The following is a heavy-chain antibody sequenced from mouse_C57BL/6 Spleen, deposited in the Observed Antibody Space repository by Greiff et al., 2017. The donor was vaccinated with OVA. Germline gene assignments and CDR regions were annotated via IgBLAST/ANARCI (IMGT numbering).Heavy chain of an antibody. Sequence: EVQLQQPGPELVKPGASVKISCKASGYSFTGYYMHWVKQSPEKSLEWIGEINPSTGGTSYNQKFKGKATLTVDKSSSTAYMQLKSLTSEVSAVYSCARGGMDYWGQGTSVTVSS. J-gene: IGHJ4*01. CDR2: INPSTGGT. CDR1: GYSFTGYY. CDR3: ARGGMDY. V-gene: IGHV1-43*01.